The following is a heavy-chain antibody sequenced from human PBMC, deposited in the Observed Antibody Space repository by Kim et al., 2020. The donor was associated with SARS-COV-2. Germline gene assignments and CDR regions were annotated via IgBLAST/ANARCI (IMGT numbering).Heavy chain of an antibody. V-gene: IGHV3-7*03. D-gene: IGHD6-13*01. J-gene: IGHJ6*02. CDR1: GFTFSSYW. CDR3: ASDQWQQLDYYYYNGMDV. Sequence: GGSLRLSCAASGFTFSSYWMSWVRQAPGKGLEWVANIKQDGSEKYYVDSVKGRFTISRDNAKNSLYLQMNSLRAEDTAVYYCASDQWQQLDYYYYNGMDVWGQGTTVTVSS. CDR2: IKQDGSEK.